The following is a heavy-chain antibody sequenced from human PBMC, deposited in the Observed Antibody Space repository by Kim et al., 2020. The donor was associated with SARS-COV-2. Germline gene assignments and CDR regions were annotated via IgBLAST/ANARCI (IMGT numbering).Heavy chain of an antibody. CDR3: ARDGLVGDYGPYYYGMDV. Sequence: SETLSLTCTVSGGSISSYYWSWIRQPPGKGLEWIGYIYYSGSTNYNPSLKSRVTISVDTSKNQFSLKLSSVTAADTAVYYCARDGLVGDYGPYYYGMDVWGQGTTVTVSS. V-gene: IGHV4-59*01. D-gene: IGHD4-17*01. CDR1: GGSISSYY. CDR2: IYYSGST. J-gene: IGHJ6*02.